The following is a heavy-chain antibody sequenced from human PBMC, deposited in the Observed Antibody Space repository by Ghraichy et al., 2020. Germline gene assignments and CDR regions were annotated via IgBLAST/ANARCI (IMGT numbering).Heavy chain of an antibody. CDR3: ARGGSSSEAGS. V-gene: IGHV3-66*01. CDR2: IYSGGTT. Sequence: GGSLRLSCAASGFTVINNFMTWVRQAPGKGLEWVALIYSGGTTSYADSVKGRFTLSRDSSKNTVYLQMNSLRVDDTAVDYCARGGSSSEAGSWGQGTLVTVAS. J-gene: IGHJ5*02. D-gene: IGHD6-25*01. CDR1: GFTVINNF.